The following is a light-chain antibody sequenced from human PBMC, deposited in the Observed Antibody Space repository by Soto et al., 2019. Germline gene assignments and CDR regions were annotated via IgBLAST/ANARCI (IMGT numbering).Light chain of an antibody. CDR1: SSDVGGYNF. V-gene: IGLV2-14*01. CDR3: CSYARNRLYV. CDR2: EVT. J-gene: IGLJ1*01. Sequence: QSALTQPASVSGSPGQSITISCTGTSSDVGGYNFVSWYQQKPGKAPKLLIYEVTHRLPGISDRFSGSKSGNTASLTISGLQSEDEASYYCCSYARNRLYVFGSGTKVTVL.